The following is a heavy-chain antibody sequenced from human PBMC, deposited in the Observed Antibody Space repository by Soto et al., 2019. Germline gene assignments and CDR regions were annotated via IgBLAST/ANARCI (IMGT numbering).Heavy chain of an antibody. Sequence: EVQLVESGGGLVQPGGSLRLSCAASGYSISTYWMSWVRQAPGKGLEWVANVKQDGSEEYYVDSVKGRFTISRDNAKNSLHLQMNSLRAEDTAVYYCAALDTAMVKTAGYWGQGTLVTVSS. J-gene: IGHJ4*02. CDR1: GYSISTYW. CDR3: AALDTAMVKTAGY. D-gene: IGHD5-18*01. CDR2: VKQDGSEE. V-gene: IGHV3-7*01.